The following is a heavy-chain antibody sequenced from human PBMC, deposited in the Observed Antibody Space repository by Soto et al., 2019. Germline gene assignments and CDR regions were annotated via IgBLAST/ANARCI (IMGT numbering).Heavy chain of an antibody. J-gene: IGHJ6*02. CDR2: MNPNSGNT. D-gene: IGHD6-13*01. CDR3: ARDLAAVGTFYYYAMDV. Sequence: QVQLVQSGAEVKKPGASVKVSCKASGYTFTSYDINWVRQASGQGLEWMGWMNPNSGNTGYAQNFQSRFTMNRNTSISPAYMELSSLRSEDTAVYYCARDLAAVGTFYYYAMDVWGQGTTVTVSS. CDR1: GYTFTSYD. V-gene: IGHV1-8*01.